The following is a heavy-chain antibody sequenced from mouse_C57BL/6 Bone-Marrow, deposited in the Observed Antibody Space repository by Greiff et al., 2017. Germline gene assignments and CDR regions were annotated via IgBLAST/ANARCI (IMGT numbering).Heavy chain of an antibody. J-gene: IGHJ2*01. CDR1: GYTFTSYW. CDR3: ARKRRCTTAFDY. D-gene: IGHD1-2*01. CDR2: INPSSGYT. V-gene: IGHV1-7*01. Sequence: VQLQQSGAELAKPGASVKLSCKASGYTFTSYWMHWVKQRPGQGLEWIGYINPSSGYTKYNQKFKDKATFTADKSTSTAYMQLSSLTYEDSAVYYCARKRRCTTAFDYWGQGTTLTVSS.